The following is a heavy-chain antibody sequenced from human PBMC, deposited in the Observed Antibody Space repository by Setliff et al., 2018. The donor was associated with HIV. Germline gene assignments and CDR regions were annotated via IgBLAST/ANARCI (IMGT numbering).Heavy chain of an antibody. CDR1: GYTFTDYF. CDR3: ARRLSNSLDF. Sequence: ASVKVSCKSSGYTFTDYFIHWVRQAPGQGLEWMGWLSPRIGDTRIAKTFRGRVTMARDTSLNTASVEVSGLRSDDTAVYFCARRLSNSLDFWGQGTLVTVSS. CDR2: LSPRIGDT. V-gene: IGHV1-2*02. D-gene: IGHD7-27*01. J-gene: IGHJ4*02.